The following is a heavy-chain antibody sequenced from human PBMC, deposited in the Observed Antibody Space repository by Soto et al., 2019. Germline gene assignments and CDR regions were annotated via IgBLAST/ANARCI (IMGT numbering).Heavy chain of an antibody. CDR1: GFTFSSYG. CDR3: ARDVSHVWEAARPGVVPWFDP. V-gene: IGHV3-33*01. J-gene: IGHJ5*02. Sequence: TGGSLRLSCATSGFTFSSYGMHWVRQAPGKGLEWVAVIWYDGSNKYYADSVKGRFTISRDNSKNTLYLQMNSLRAEDTAVYYCARDVSHVWEAARPGVVPWFDPWGQGTLVTVSS. D-gene: IGHD6-6*01. CDR2: IWYDGSNK.